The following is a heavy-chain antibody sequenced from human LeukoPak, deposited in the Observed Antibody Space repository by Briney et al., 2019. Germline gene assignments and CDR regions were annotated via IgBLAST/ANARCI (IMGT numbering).Heavy chain of an antibody. J-gene: IGHJ4*02. CDR3: MRDWVDYRNDY. D-gene: IGHD1-14*01. CDR1: GFTFTGYY. V-gene: IGHV1-2*02. Sequence: ASVKVSCKTSGFTFTGYYIHWVRQAPGQRFEWLGWINPSTGGTDYAQNFQGRLTLTRDTSINTAYLELSSLRIDDTAVYYCMRDWVDYRNDYWGQGTLVTVSS. CDR2: INPSTGGT.